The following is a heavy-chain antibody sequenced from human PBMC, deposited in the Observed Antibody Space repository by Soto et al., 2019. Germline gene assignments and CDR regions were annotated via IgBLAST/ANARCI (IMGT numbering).Heavy chain of an antibody. CDR3: ARGRGCSTGCHNFDY. V-gene: IGHV3-7*01. J-gene: IGHJ4*02. D-gene: IGHD2-2*01. Sequence: EVQLVEAGGGLVQPGGSLRLSCAASGFTFSSYWMSWVRQAPGKGLEWVANIKQDGSEKYHVDSVKGRFTISRDNAKNSLYLQMNSTRAEETAVYYCARGRGCSTGCHNFDYWGQGALVTVSS. CDR1: GFTFSSYW. CDR2: IKQDGSEK.